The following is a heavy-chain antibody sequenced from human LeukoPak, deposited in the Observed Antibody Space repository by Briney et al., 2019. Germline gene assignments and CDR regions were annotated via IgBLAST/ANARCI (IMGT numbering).Heavy chain of an antibody. CDR3: ASDIPIVGAQD. Sequence: GGSLRLSCAASGFTFSSYSMNWVRLAPGKGLEWVSYISSSSSTIYYADSVKGRFTISRDNAKNSLYLQMNSLRAEDTAVYYCASDIPIVGAQDWGQGTLVTVSS. J-gene: IGHJ4*02. CDR1: GFTFSSYS. V-gene: IGHV3-48*01. CDR2: ISSSSSTI. D-gene: IGHD1-26*01.